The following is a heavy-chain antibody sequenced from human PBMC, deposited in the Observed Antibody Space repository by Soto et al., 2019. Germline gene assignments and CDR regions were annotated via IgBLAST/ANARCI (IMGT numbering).Heavy chain of an antibody. CDR1: GGTFTNYA. J-gene: IGHJ5*02. CDR3: ASTTTAYTWFDL. V-gene: IGHV1-69*01. D-gene: IGHD4-17*01. CDR2: IIPISGAV. Sequence: QVQLVQSGAEVKKPGSSVKVSCKASGGTFTNYAINWVRQAPGQGLEWMGGIIPISGAVNYAQKFQGRVTITADESTSTVYMALSSLRSENTAVYYCASTTTAYTWFDLWGQGTLVTVSS.